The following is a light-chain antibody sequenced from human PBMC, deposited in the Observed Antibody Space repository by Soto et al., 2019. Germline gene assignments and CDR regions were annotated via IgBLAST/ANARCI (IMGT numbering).Light chain of an antibody. V-gene: IGLV2-14*01. CDR2: DVS. J-gene: IGLJ1*01. Sequence: QSVLTQPASVSGSPGQSITISCTGTSSDVGGYNYVSWYQQHPGKAPKLMIYDVSNRPSGVSNRFSGSKSGNTASLTISGLQAEDEADYYCSSYRSSSFYVFGTGTKLTVL. CDR1: SSDVGGYNY. CDR3: SSYRSSSFYV.